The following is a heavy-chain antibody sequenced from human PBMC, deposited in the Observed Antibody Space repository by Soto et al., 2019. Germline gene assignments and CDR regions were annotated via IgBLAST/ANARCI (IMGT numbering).Heavy chain of an antibody. Sequence: SETLSLTCSVSNDSISSSRYYWGWIRQPPGKGLEWIGSIYYTGDTYYNPTLKSRVTISVDTSKNQFSLKLTSVTAADTSVYFCARHKEVLVASLSYGLDVWGQGTTVTVSS. V-gene: IGHV4-39*01. D-gene: IGHD2-2*01. J-gene: IGHJ6*02. CDR1: NDSISSSRYY. CDR2: IYYTGDT. CDR3: ARHKEVLVASLSYGLDV.